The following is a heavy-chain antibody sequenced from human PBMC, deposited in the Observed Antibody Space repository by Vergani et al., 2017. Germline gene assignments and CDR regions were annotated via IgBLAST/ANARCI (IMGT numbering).Heavy chain of an antibody. D-gene: IGHD2-15*01. J-gene: IGHJ4*02. CDR3: ARSRPYCTSGSCPAI. CDR2: IHTGGST. V-gene: IGHV4-61*02. Sequence: QVKLQESGPGLLKPSQTPSLTCTVSGESIRSGSHYWSWIRQPAGKGPEWIGHIHTGGSTDLNPSFKSRVSISVDTSKSQFSLKLNSVTVAGTAVYYCARSRPYCTSGSCPAIWGQGTLVTVSS. CDR1: GESIRSGSHY.